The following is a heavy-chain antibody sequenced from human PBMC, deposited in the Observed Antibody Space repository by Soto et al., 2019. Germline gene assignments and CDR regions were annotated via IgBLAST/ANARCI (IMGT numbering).Heavy chain of an antibody. CDR1: GGTFSSYA. V-gene: IGHV1-69*13. Sequence: SVKVSCKASGGTFSSYAISWVRQAPGQGLEWMGGIIPIFGTVNYAQKFQGRVTITAGDSTSTAYMELSSLRSDDTAVYYCASMVAAKWYFDYWGKGPLVTVAS. CDR3: ASMVAAKWYFDY. D-gene: IGHD5-12*01. J-gene: IGHJ4*02. CDR2: IIPIFGTV.